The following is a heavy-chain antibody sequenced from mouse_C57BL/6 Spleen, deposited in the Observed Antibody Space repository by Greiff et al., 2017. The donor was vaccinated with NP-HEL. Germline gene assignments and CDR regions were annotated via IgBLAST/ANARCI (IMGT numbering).Heavy chain of an antibody. CDR3: ASPITTVVADWYFDV. Sequence: VQLQHSVAELVRPGASVKLSCTASGFNIKNTYMHWVKQRPEQGLEWIGRIDPANGNTKYAPKFQGKATITADTSSNTAYLQLSSLTSEDTAIYYCASPITTVVADWYFDVWGTGTTVTVSS. CDR2: IDPANGNT. J-gene: IGHJ1*03. V-gene: IGHV14-3*01. CDR1: GFNIKNTY. D-gene: IGHD1-1*01.